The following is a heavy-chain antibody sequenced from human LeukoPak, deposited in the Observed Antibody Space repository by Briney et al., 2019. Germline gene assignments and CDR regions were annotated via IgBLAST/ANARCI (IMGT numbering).Heavy chain of an antibody. Sequence: SETLSLTCAVSGGTISSSYWSWIRQPAGKGLEWIGRIYTSGSTNYNPSLKSRVTMSVVTSKNQFSLKLSQVTAAATAVSDCARDQSTPCFDPWGQGTLVTVSS. D-gene: IGHD5/OR15-5a*01. CDR3: ARDQSTPCFDP. V-gene: IGHV4-4*07. CDR2: IYTSGST. J-gene: IGHJ5*02. CDR1: GGTISSSY.